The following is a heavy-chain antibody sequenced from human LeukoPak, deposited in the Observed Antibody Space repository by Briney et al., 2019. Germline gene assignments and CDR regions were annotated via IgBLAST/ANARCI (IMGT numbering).Heavy chain of an antibody. CDR3: SRGDSSGYYYSYYYGMDV. J-gene: IGHJ6*02. CDR2: INPNSGGT. V-gene: IGHV1-2*06. CDR1: GYTFTGYY. D-gene: IGHD3-22*01. Sequence: VASVKVSCTASGYTFTGYYMHWVRQAPGQGLEWMGRINPNSGGTNYAQKFQGRVTMTRDTSISTAYMELSRLRSDDTAVYYCSRGDSSGYYYSYYYGMDVWGQGTTVTVSS.